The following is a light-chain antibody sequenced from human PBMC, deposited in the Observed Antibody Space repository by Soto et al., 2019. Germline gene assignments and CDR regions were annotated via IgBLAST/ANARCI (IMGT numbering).Light chain of an antibody. CDR3: SSYTSSSTL. CDR2: EVS. V-gene: IGLV2-14*01. Sequence: QSALTQPASVSGSPGQSITISCTGTSSDVGNYKYVSWYQQHPGKAPKLMIYEVSDRPSGISSRFSGSKSGNTASLTISGLQTEDEADYYCSSYTSSSTLFGTGTKLTVL. J-gene: IGLJ1*01. CDR1: SSDVGNYKY.